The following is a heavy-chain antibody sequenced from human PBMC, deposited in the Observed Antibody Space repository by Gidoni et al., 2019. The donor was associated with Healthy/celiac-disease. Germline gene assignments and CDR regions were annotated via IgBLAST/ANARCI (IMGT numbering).Heavy chain of an antibody. CDR1: GGTFSSYA. D-gene: IGHD3-22*01. V-gene: IGHV1-69*06. J-gene: IGHJ5*02. CDR2: IIPIFGTA. CDR3: ARVYGRGEYDSSGYDGFDP. Sequence: QVQLVQSGAEVKKPGSSVKVPCKASGGTFSSYAISWVRQAPGQGLEWMGGIIPIFGTANYAQRFQGRVTITADKSTSTAYMELSSLRSEDTAVYYCARVYGRGEYDSSGYDGFDPWGQGTLVTVSS.